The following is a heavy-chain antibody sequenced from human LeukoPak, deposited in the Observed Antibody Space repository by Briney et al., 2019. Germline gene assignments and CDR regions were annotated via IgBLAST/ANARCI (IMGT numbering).Heavy chain of an antibody. CDR3: AKGRRVDADDHFDY. CDR1: GYTFMSYG. V-gene: IGHV1-18*01. Sequence: ASVKVSCKASGYTFMSYGIHWVRQAPGQGLEWMGWGSVYNGNTKYAQKFQGRVTMTTDSSTSTAYMELRTLISDDTAVYYCAKGRRVDADDHFDYWGQGTLVTVSS. CDR2: GSVYNGNT. D-gene: IGHD1-1*01. J-gene: IGHJ4*02.